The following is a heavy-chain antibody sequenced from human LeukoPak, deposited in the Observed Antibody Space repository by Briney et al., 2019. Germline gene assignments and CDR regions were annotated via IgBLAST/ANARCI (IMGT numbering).Heavy chain of an antibody. CDR1: GGSISGYY. D-gene: IGHD1-26*01. V-gene: IGHV4-59*01. Sequence: SEALSLTCTGSGGSISGYYWSWIRQPPGKGLEWIGYIFYSGSTNYNPSLKSRVTISVDTSKNQFSLKLSSVTAADTAVYYCARGEWDLLFDYWGQETLVTVSS. J-gene: IGHJ4*02. CDR3: ARGEWDLLFDY. CDR2: IFYSGST.